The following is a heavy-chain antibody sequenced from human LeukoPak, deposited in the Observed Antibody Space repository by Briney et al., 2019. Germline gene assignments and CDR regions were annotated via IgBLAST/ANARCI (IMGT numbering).Heavy chain of an antibody. J-gene: IGHJ5*01. CDR2: IHYDGTNK. CDR3: VKDYYGSGTFPDS. CDR1: GFTFSIYG. Sequence: PGGSLRLSCAASGFTFSIYGMHWVRQAPGKGLEWVTFIHYDGTNKYYADSVKGRFTNYRDNSKNTLYLQLSSLRPEDTAVYYCVKDYYGSGTFPDSWGQGTLVIVSS. D-gene: IGHD3-10*01. V-gene: IGHV3-30*02.